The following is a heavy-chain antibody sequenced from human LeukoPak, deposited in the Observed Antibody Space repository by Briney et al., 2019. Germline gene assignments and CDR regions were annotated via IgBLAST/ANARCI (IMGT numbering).Heavy chain of an antibody. CDR1: GGSISSYY. D-gene: IGHD5-18*01. CDR2: IYTSGST. CDR3: ARSFVDTAMAGYYYYYMDV. V-gene: IGHV4-4*07. Sequence: SETLSLTCTVSGGSISSYYWSWIRQPAGKGLEWIGRIYTSGSTNYNPSLKSRVTMSVDTSKNQFSLKLSSVTAADSAVYYCARSFVDTAMAGYYYYYMDVWGKGTTVTVSS. J-gene: IGHJ6*03.